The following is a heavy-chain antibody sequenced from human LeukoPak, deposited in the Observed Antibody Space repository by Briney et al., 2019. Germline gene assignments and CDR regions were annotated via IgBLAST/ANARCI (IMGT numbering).Heavy chain of an antibody. V-gene: IGHV4-59*08. CDR2: ISYSGST. CDR3: ARLWSPMVEIDY. CDR1: GGSISSYY. D-gene: IGHD2-15*01. Sequence: SETQSLTCSVSGGSISSYYWSWIRQPPGKGLEWIGYISYSGSTKYNPSLKSRVTVSVDTSKNQFSLKVSSVTAADTAVYYCARLWSPMVEIDYWGQGTLVTVSS. J-gene: IGHJ4*02.